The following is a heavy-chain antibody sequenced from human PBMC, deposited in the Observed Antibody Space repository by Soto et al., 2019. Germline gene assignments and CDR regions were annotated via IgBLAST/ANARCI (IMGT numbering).Heavy chain of an antibody. J-gene: IGHJ6*02. Sequence: PGGSLRLSCATSGFTFSSYEMNWVRQAPGKGLEWVSYISSSGSTIYYADSVKGRFTISRDNAKNSLYLQMDSLRAEDTAVYYCARDQEAGSFFPYYYGMDLWGQGTTVTVSS. D-gene: IGHD6-13*01. CDR3: ARDQEAGSFFPYYYGMDL. CDR1: GFTFSSYE. V-gene: IGHV3-48*03. CDR2: ISSSGSTI.